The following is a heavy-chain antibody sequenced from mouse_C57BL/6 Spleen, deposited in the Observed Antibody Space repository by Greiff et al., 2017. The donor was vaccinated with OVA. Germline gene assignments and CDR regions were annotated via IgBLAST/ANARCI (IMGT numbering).Heavy chain of an antibody. CDR1: GYTFTDYY. Sequence: EVQLQQSGPELVKPGASVKISCKASGYTFTDYYMNWVKQSHGKSLEWIGDINPNNGGTSYNQKFKGKATLTVDKSSSTAYSELRSLTSEDSAVYYCARGKRGGYFDVWGTGTTGTVSS. J-gene: IGHJ1*03. V-gene: IGHV1-26*01. CDR2: INPNNGGT. CDR3: ARGKRGGYFDV.